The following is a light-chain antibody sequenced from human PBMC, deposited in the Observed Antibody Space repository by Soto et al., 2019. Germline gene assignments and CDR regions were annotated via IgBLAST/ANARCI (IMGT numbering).Light chain of an antibody. J-gene: IGKJ2*01. CDR2: GAS. Sequence: DIVLTQSPGTLSLSPGDRATLSCRASQSVSSSYLAWYQQKPGQAPMLLIYGASSRATGIPDRFSGSGSGTDFTLTISRLQPEDFAMYYCQQYGSSLYTFGQGTKLEIK. CDR1: QSVSSSY. CDR3: QQYGSSLYT. V-gene: IGKV3-20*01.